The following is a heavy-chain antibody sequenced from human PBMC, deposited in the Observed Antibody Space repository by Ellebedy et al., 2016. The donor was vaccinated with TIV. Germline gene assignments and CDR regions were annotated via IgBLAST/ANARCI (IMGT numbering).Heavy chain of an antibody. CDR1: GFTFRNYA. CDR3: ATDGSYGDYLSPTHAFEN. CDR2: INQDGSEK. J-gene: IGHJ3*02. D-gene: IGHD4-17*01. Sequence: GESLKISCEASGFTFRNYAMSWVRQAPGKGLEWVANINQDGSEKYYVDSVKGRFTISRDNAKNSLYLQMNSLRAEDTAVYYCATDGSYGDYLSPTHAFENWGQGTMVIVSS. V-gene: IGHV3-7*01.